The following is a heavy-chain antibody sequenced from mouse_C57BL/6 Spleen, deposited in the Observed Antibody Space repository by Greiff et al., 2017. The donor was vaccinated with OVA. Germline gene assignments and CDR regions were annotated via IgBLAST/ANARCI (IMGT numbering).Heavy chain of an antibody. CDR2: INPSNGGT. CDR3: ARWDYGSSYSFDY. CDR1: GYTFTSYW. J-gene: IGHJ2*01. D-gene: IGHD1-1*01. V-gene: IGHV1-53*01. Sequence: VQLQQPGTELVKPGASVKLSCKASGYTFTSYWMHWVKQRPGQGLEWIGNINPSNGGTNYNEKFKSKATLTVDKSSSTAYMQLSSLTSEDSAVYYCARWDYGSSYSFDYWGQGTTLTVSS.